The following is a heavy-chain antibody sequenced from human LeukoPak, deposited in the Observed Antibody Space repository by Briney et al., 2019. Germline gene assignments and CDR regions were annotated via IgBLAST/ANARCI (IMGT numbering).Heavy chain of an antibody. J-gene: IGHJ4*02. CDR1: GGSFSGYY. CDR2: INHSGTT. CDR3: ARGGLANYFDY. V-gene: IGHV4-34*01. Sequence: SETLSLTCVVYGGSFSGYYWSWIRQPPGKGLEWIGEINHSGTTNYHPSLKSRVTISVDTSKKQFSLKRTSVTAADTAVYYCARGGLANYFDYWGQGTLVPVSS. D-gene: IGHD3/OR15-3a*01.